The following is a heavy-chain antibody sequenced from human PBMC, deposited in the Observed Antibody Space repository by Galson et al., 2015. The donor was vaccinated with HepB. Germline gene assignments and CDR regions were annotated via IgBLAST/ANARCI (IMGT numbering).Heavy chain of an antibody. D-gene: IGHD3-22*01. Sequence: SLRLSCAASGFTFSSYAMSWVRQAPGKGLEWVSAISGSGGSTYYADSVKGRFTISRDNSKNTLYLQMNSLRAEDTAVYYCAKGTGITMIVVVNPYYFDYWGQGTLVTVSS. CDR1: GFTFSSYA. J-gene: IGHJ4*02. CDR2: ISGSGGST. CDR3: AKGTGITMIVVVNPYYFDY. V-gene: IGHV3-23*01.